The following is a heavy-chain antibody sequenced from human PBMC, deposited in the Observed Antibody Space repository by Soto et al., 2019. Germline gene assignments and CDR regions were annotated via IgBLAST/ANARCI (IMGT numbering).Heavy chain of an antibody. CDR1: GGSISSYY. CDR3: ARTFDYYGMDV. CDR2: IYHAGSV. J-gene: IGHJ6*02. V-gene: IGHV4-59*08. Sequence: NPSETLSLTCTVSGGSISSYYWAWIRQSPGKGLEWIGSIYHAGSVYYNPSLNSRVAVSLDTSKNHFSLKLTSVTAADTAVYYCARTFDYYGMDVWGQGTTVTVSS.